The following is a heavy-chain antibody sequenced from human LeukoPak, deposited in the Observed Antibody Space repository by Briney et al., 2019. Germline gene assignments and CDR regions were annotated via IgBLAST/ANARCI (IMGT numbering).Heavy chain of an antibody. CDR2: IYTSGST. V-gene: IGHV4-4*07. CDR1: GGSISNYY. J-gene: IGHJ5*02. CDR3: ARDVQDPYCSGGSCYINWFDP. Sequence: SETLSLTCTVSGGSISNYYWSWIRQPAGKGLEWIGRIYTSGSTNYNPSLKSRVTMSVDTSKNQFSLKLSSVTAADTAVYYCARDVQDPYCSGGSCYINWFDPWGQGTLVTVSS. D-gene: IGHD2-15*01.